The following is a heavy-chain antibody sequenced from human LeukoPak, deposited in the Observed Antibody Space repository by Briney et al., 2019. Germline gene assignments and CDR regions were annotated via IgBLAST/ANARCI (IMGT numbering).Heavy chain of an antibody. CDR2: INPSGGST. J-gene: IGHJ5*02. V-gene: IGHV1-46*01. Sequence: ASVKVSCKASGYTFTSYYMHWVRQAPGQGLEWMGIINPSGGSTSYAQKFQGRVTMTRDTSTSTVYMGLSSLRSEDTAVYYCARIAAAADGGFDHWGQGTLVTVSS. CDR3: ARIAAAADGGFDH. D-gene: IGHD6-13*01. CDR1: GYTFTSYY.